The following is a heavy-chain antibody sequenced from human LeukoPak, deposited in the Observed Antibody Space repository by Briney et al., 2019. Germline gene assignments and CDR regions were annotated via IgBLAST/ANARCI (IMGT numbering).Heavy chain of an antibody. J-gene: IGHJ4*02. D-gene: IGHD6-13*01. CDR3: VRDGGSSWVADY. CDR1: RYIFTSYY. V-gene: IGHV1-2*02. Sequence: ASVKLSCKASRYIFTSYYIHWVRQAPGQGLEGMGWINPNNGGTKCAQKFQGRVTMTTDTSISTAYMELSRLRSDATALYYCVRDGGSSWVADYWGQGTPVTVSS. CDR2: INPNNGGT.